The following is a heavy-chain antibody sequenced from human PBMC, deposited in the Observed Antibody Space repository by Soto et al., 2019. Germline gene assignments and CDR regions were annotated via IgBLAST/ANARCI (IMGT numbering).Heavy chain of an antibody. D-gene: IGHD2-15*01. V-gene: IGHV3-23*01. J-gene: IGHJ4*02. CDR1: GFTFSSYA. CDR2: ISGSGGST. Sequence: EVQLLEYGGGLVQPGGSLRLSCAASGFTFSSYAMSWVRQAPGKGLEWVSAISGSGGSTYYADSVKGRFTISRDNSKNTLYLQMNSLRAEDTAVYYCAKDIAPVICSGGSCYSVSDYWGQGTLVTVSS. CDR3: AKDIAPVICSGGSCYSVSDY.